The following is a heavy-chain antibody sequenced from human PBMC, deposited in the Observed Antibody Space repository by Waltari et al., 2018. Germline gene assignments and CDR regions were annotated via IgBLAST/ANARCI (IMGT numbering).Heavy chain of an antibody. Sequence: QLQLQESGPGLVKPSETLSLTCTVSGGSISSSSYYWGWIRQPQGKGLEWIGSIYYSGSTYYNPSLKSRVTISVATSKNQFSLKLSSVTAADTAVYYCARVPLRGSGISYFDYWGQGTLVTVSS. V-gene: IGHV4-39*07. CDR1: GGSISSSSYY. CDR3: ARVPLRGSGISYFDY. CDR2: IYYSGST. D-gene: IGHD3-10*01. J-gene: IGHJ4*02.